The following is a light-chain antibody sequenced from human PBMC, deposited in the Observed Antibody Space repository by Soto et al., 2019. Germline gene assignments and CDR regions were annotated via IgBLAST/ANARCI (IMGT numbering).Light chain of an antibody. V-gene: IGKV2-24*01. Sequence: IVMTQTPLSSPVTRGQPASISCRSSQGLVYSDGNTYLSWLQQRPGQPPRLPIYKVSNRLSGVPDRFRGSGAGTDFTLKIRRVEAEDVGLYYCMQAAEFPWTFGQGNRVEIK. CDR2: KVS. CDR3: MQAAEFPWT. J-gene: IGKJ1*01. CDR1: QGLVYSDGNTY.